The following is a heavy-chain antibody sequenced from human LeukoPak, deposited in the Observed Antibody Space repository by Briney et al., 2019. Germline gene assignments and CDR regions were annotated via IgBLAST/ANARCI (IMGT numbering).Heavy chain of an antibody. CDR3: ARTKGRYSNSVFDY. J-gene: IGHJ4*02. V-gene: IGHV4-39*07. D-gene: IGHD6-6*01. CDR2: IYYSGST. Sequence: SETLSLTCTVSGGSISSSSYYWGWIRQPPGKGLEWLGSIYYSGSTYYNPSLKNRVTISVNTSKNHFSQKLSSVTAADTAVYYCARTKGRYSNSVFDYWGQGTLVTVSS. CDR1: GGSISSSSYY.